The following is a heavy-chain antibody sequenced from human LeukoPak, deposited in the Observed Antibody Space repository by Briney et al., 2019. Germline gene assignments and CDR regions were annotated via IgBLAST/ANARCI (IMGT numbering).Heavy chain of an antibody. Sequence: GGSLRVSCAASGFTFISYAMHWVRQARGKALEWVAVISYDGSNKYYADSVKGRFTISRDNSKNTLYLQMNSLRPEDTAVYYCARAIAAAGNTWFDPWGQGTLVTVSS. CDR1: GFTFISYA. CDR3: ARAIAAAGNTWFDP. J-gene: IGHJ5*02. CDR2: ISYDGSNK. D-gene: IGHD6-13*01. V-gene: IGHV3-30*04.